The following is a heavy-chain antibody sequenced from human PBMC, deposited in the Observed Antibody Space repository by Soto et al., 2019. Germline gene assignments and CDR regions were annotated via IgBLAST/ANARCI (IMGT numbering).Heavy chain of an antibody. CDR3: ARDSYNFED. CDR1: GGSIRSYY. CDR2: VYYSGST. Sequence: LSLTCTVSGGSIRSYYWSWIRQPPGKGLEWIGYVYYSGSTDYNPSLKSRVTISVDTSKNQFSLKLRSVTAADTAVYYCARDSYNFEDWGQGTLVTVSS. D-gene: IGHD5-18*01. J-gene: IGHJ4*02. V-gene: IGHV4-59*01.